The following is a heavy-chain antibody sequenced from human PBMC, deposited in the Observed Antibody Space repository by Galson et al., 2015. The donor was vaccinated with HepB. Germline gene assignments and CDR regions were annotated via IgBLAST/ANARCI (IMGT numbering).Heavy chain of an antibody. CDR1: GYTFTSYY. CDR3: ARDSHRGPYYYYYGMDV. Sequence: SVKVSCKASGYTFTSYYMHWVRQAPGQGLEWMGIINPSGGSTSYAQKFQGRVTMTRDTSTSTVYMELSSLRSEDTAVYYCARDSHRGPYYYYYGMDVWGQGTTVTVSS. V-gene: IGHV1-46*01. CDR2: INPSGGST. J-gene: IGHJ6*02. D-gene: IGHD3-10*01.